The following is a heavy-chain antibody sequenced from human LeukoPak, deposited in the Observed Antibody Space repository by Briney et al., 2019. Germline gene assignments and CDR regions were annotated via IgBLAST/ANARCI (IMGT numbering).Heavy chain of an antibody. J-gene: IGHJ4*02. CDR1: GFTLSSYA. Sequence: GGALRLSCAASGFTLSSYAMSWVRRAPGKGLERGAAMSGSGGSTYHADSVKARFTISRDNSKHTLYLRMNILRAADTAVYYCAPLYSYRYAGDYWGQGTLVTVSS. CDR2: MSGSGGST. D-gene: IGHD5-18*01. V-gene: IGHV3-23*01. CDR3: APLYSYRYAGDY.